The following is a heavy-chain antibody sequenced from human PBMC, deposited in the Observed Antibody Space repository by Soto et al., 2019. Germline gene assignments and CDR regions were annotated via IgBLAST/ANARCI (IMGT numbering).Heavy chain of an antibody. CDR3: AKEWAHYGDYCIGY. V-gene: IGHV3-30*18. Sequence: QVQLVESGGGVVQPGRSLRLSCAASGFTFSSYGMHWVRQAPGKGLEWVAVISYDGSNKYYADSVKGRFTISRDNSKNTLYLQMNSRRAEDTAVYYCAKEWAHYGDYCIGYWGQGTLVTVSS. J-gene: IGHJ4*02. D-gene: IGHD4-17*01. CDR1: GFTFSSYG. CDR2: ISYDGSNK.